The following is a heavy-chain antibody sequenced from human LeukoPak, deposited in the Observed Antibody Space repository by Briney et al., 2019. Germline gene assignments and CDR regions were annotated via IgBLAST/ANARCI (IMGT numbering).Heavy chain of an antibody. Sequence: GGSLRLSCAASGFTFSSYAMSWVRQAPGKGLEWVSAVSGSGGSTNYADSVKGRFTISRDNSKNTLYLQMNSLRAEDTAVYYCAKQMVRGVTGAVDYWGQGTLVTVSS. V-gene: IGHV3-23*01. D-gene: IGHD3-10*01. CDR1: GFTFSSYA. CDR3: AKQMVRGVTGAVDY. J-gene: IGHJ4*02. CDR2: VSGSGGST.